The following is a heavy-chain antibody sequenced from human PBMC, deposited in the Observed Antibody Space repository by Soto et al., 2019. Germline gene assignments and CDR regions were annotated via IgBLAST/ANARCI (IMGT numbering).Heavy chain of an antibody. Sequence: SETLSLTCAVYGGSFSGYYWSWIRQPPGKGLEWIGEINHSGSTNYNPSLKSQVTISVDTSKNQFSLKLSSVTAADSAVYYCARGPGYYYYYGMDVWGQGTTVTVSS. J-gene: IGHJ6*02. CDR1: GGSFSGYY. CDR3: ARGPGYYYYYGMDV. V-gene: IGHV4-34*01. CDR2: INHSGST.